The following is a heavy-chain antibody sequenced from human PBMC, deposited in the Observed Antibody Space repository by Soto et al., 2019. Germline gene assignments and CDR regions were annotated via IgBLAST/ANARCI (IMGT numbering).Heavy chain of an antibody. J-gene: IGHJ4*02. CDR3: ARGLDYDSSGYYLDF. CDR1: GFTFSTYG. V-gene: IGHV3-33*05. Sequence: QVQLVESGGGVVQPGRSLRLSCAASGFTFSTYGMHWVRQAPGKGLEWVAFIQYHGINKDYADSVKDRFTISRDNSRNTLYLQMNSLRAEDTAVYYCARGLDYDSSGYYLDFWGQGALVTVSS. CDR2: IQYHGINK. D-gene: IGHD3-22*01.